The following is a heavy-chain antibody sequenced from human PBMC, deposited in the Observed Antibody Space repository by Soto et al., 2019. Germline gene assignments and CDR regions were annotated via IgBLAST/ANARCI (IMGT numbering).Heavy chain of an antibody. CDR2: INHSGST. D-gene: IGHD6-19*01. CDR3: ARAFIAVAGTFYYMDV. CDR1: GGSFSCYY. V-gene: IGHV4-34*01. Sequence: LETLSLTCAVYGGSFSCYYLSWIRQPPGKGLEWIGEINHSGSTNYNPSLKSRVTISVDTSKNQFSLKLSSVTAADTAVYYCARAFIAVAGTFYYMDVWGKGTTVTVSS. J-gene: IGHJ6*03.